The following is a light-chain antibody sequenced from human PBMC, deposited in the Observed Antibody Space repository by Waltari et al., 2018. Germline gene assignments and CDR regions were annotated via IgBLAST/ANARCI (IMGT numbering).Light chain of an antibody. V-gene: IGKV1-9*01. CDR1: QGISSY. CDR2: AAS. J-gene: IGKJ4*01. Sequence: DLQFTESPSSLSASVGNRVTITCRASQGISSYLAWCQQKPGKAPKLLIYAASTLQSGVPSRFSGSGSGTEFTLTISSLQPEDFATYYCQQLKSYPLTFGGGTKVEIK. CDR3: QQLKSYPLT.